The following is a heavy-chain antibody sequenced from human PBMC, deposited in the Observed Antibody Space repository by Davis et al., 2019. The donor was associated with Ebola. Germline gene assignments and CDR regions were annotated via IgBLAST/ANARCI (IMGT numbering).Heavy chain of an antibody. V-gene: IGHV3-72*01. D-gene: IGHD3-3*02. CDR3: AGSLAGSDYYGMDV. CDR1: GFTLSDHY. Sequence: PGGSLRLSCAASGFTLSDHYMDWVRQAPGKGLEWVGRTRNKANGYTTEYAASVKDRFTISRDNSKNSLYLQMSSLKTEDSAVYYCAGSLAGSDYYGMDVWGKGTTVTVSS. CDR2: TRNKANGYTT. J-gene: IGHJ6*04.